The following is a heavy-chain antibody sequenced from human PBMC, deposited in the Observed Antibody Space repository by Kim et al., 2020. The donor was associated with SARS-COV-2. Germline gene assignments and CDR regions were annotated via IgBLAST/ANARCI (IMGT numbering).Heavy chain of an antibody. D-gene: IGHD3-22*01. J-gene: IGHJ4*02. CDR2: IKSKTDGGTT. V-gene: IGHV3-15*01. CDR1: GFTFSNAW. CDR3: TTEGRVYDSSGYSDYFDY. Sequence: GGSLRLSCAASGFTFSNAWMSWVRQAPGKGLEWVGRIKSKTDGGTTDYAAPVKGRFTISRDDSKNTLYLQMNSLKTEDTAVYYCTTEGRVYDSSGYSDYFDYWGQGTLVTVSS.